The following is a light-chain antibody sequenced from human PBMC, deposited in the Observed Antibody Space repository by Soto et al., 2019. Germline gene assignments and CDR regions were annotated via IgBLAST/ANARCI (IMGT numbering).Light chain of an antibody. Sequence: MTQSPSSVSASVGDRVTITCRASQGIDSWLAWYQQKPGQAPRLLIYGASTRAAGVPVRFSGSGSGTQFTLTISSLQAEDVAVYYCQQYNNWPPYTFGQGTKLEIK. CDR2: GAS. CDR3: QQYNNWPPYT. J-gene: IGKJ2*01. V-gene: IGKV3-15*01. CDR1: QGIDSW.